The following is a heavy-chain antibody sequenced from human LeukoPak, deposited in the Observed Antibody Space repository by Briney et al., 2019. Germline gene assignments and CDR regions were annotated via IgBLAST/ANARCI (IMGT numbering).Heavy chain of an antibody. J-gene: IGHJ6*03. V-gene: IGHV3-11*01. CDR1: GFTFSDYY. Sequence: GGSLRLSCAASGFTFSDYYMSWIRQAPGKGLEWVSYISSSGSTIYYADSVKGRFTISRDNAKNSLYLQMNSLRAEDTAVYYCARDRASSGFDYYYYYMDVWGEGTTVTVSS. CDR2: ISSSGSTI. CDR3: ARDRASSGFDYYYYYMDV. D-gene: IGHD6-19*01.